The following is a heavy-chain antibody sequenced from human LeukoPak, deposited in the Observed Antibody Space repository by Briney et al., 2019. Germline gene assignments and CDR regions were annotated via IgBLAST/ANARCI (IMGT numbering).Heavy chain of an antibody. CDR1: GFTFDDYA. CDR3: AKDIYPNLKQTENWFDP. Sequence: PGGSLRLSCAASGFTFDDYAMHWVRQAPGKGLEWVSGISWDSGSIGYADSVKGRFTISRDNAKNPLYLQMNSLRAEDTALYYCAKDIYPNLKQTENWFDPWGQGTLVTVSS. D-gene: IGHD2-2*02. J-gene: IGHJ5*02. V-gene: IGHV3-9*01. CDR2: ISWDSGSI.